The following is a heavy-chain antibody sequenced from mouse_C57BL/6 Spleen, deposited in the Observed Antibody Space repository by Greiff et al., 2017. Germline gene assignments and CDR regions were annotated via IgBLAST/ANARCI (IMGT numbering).Heavy chain of an antibody. V-gene: IGHV1-82*01. D-gene: IGHD1-1*01. CDR3: AREGTTVADY. J-gene: IGHJ2*01. CDR1: GYAFSSSW. Sequence: QVQLQQSGPELVKPGASVKISCKASGYAFSSSWMNWVKQRPGKGLEWIGRIYPGDGDTNYNGKFKGKATLTADKSSSTAYMQLSSLTSEDSAVYFCAREGTTVADYWGQGTTLTGSS. CDR2: IYPGDGDT.